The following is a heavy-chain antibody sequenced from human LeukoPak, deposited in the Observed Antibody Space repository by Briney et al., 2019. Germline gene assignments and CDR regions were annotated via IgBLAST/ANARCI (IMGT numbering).Heavy chain of an antibody. V-gene: IGHV3-74*01. CDR2: INSGGYST. CDR3: SRGGAYGSHGY. CDR1: GFTFSDYG. Sequence: PGRSLRLSCAASGFTFSDYGMHWVRQAPGKGLVWVSRINSGGYSTTYADSVKGRFTISRDNAKDTLYLQMNSLRADDTAVYYCSRGGAYGSHGYWGQGTLVTVSS. D-gene: IGHD6-19*01. J-gene: IGHJ4*02.